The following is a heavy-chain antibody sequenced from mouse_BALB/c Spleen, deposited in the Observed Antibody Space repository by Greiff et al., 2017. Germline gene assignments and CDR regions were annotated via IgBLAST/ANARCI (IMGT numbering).Heavy chain of an antibody. Sequence: EVQLKQSGAELVRPGALVKLSCKASGFNIKDYYMHWVKQRPEQGLEWIGWIDPENGNTIYDPKFQGKASITADTSSNTAYLQLSSLTSEDTAVYYCARRLPFFDYWGQGTTLTVSS. CDR1: GFNIKDYY. CDR3: ARRLPFFDY. D-gene: IGHD2-1*01. J-gene: IGHJ2*01. V-gene: IGHV14-1*02. CDR2: IDPENGNT.